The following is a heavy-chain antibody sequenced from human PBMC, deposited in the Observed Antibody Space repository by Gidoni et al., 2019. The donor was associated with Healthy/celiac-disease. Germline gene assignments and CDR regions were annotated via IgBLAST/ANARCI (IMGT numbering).Heavy chain of an antibody. J-gene: IGHJ4*02. Sequence: QVQLVQSGAEVKKPGSSVKVSCKASGGTFSSYAISWVRQAPGQGLEWMGGIIPIFGTANYAQKFQGRVPITADESPSTAYMELSSLRSEDTAVYYCARDGTIAVAGTWFDYWGQGTLVTVSS. CDR1: GGTFSSYA. CDR3: ARDGTIAVAGTWFDY. D-gene: IGHD6-19*01. V-gene: IGHV1-69*01. CDR2: IIPIFGTA.